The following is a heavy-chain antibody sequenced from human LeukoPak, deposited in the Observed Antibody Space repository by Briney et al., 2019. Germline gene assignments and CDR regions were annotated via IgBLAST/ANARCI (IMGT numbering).Heavy chain of an antibody. CDR1: GFTFSSYS. D-gene: IGHD2-15*01. CDR2: ISSSSSYI. Sequence: KTGGSLRLSCAASGFTFSSYSMNWVRQAPGKGLEWVSSISSSSSYIYYADSVKGRFTISRDNAKNSLHLQMNSLRAEDTAVYYCARDCSGVNCYSYAFDIWGQGTMVTVSS. CDR3: ARDCSGVNCYSYAFDI. V-gene: IGHV3-21*01. J-gene: IGHJ3*02.